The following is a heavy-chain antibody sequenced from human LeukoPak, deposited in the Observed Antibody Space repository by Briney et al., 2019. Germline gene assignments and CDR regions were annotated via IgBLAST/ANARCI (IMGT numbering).Heavy chain of an antibody. Sequence: SETLSLTCTVSGGSISSSSYYWGWIRQPPGKGLEWIGSIYYSGSTYYNPSLKSRVTISVDTSKNQFSLKLSSVTAADTAVYYCARTPSHDFWSGYYTGIALWGQGTLVTVSS. D-gene: IGHD3-3*01. V-gene: IGHV4-39*01. J-gene: IGHJ4*02. CDR3: ARTPSHDFWSGYYTGIAL. CDR2: IYYSGST. CDR1: GGSISSSSYY.